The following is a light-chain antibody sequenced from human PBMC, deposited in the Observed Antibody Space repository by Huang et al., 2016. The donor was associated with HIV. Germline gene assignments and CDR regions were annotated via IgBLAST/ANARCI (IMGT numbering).Light chain of an antibody. CDR2: GAA. Sequence: EIVMTQSPATLSVSAGERATLSCRASQTIGNNLAWYQHSPGQAPRLLFYGAATRTTGVPARFSGTGSETEFNLTISSLQPDDFGIYYCQHHNNWPPYTFGQGTRLEIK. CDR3: QHHNNWPPYT. V-gene: IGKV3-15*01. CDR1: QTIGNN. J-gene: IGKJ2*01.